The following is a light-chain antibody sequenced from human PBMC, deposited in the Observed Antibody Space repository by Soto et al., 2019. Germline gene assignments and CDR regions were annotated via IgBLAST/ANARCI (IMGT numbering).Light chain of an antibody. V-gene: IGLV7-46*01. CDR2: DTS. J-gene: IGLJ2*01. Sequence: QAVVTQEPSLTVSPGGTVTLTCDFSTGAVTSGHYPFWFQQKPGQAPRTLIYDTSNRHSWTPARFSGSLLGGKAALTLSGAQPEDEAEYYCLLSYSGARLVVFGGGTKLTVL. CDR1: TGAVTSGHY. CDR3: LLSYSGARLVV.